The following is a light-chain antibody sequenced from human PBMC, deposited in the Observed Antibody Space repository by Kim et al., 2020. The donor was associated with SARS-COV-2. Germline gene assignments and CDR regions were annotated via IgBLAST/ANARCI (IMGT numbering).Light chain of an antibody. J-gene: IGKJ4*01. CDR3: QQGASSSL. V-gene: IGKV3-20*01. CDR1: QTVSTNY. CDR2: RTS. Sequence: ELVLTQSPGTLSLSPGESATLSCRASQTVSTNYLAWYQQRPGQAPRLLIYRTSSRATGIPDRFSGSGSGTDFTLTISRLEPEDFAVYCWQQGASSSLFGGGTKVDIK.